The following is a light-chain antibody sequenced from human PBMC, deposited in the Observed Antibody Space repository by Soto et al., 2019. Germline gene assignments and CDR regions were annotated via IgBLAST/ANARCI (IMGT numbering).Light chain of an antibody. J-gene: IGKJ1*01. Sequence: DIQMTQSPSTLSASVGDRVTITCRASQSISSWLAWYQQKPGKPPKLLIYKASSLQSGGPSRFSGSGSGTEFTLTISSLQTDDFATYYCQDYSTYSRTFGQGTKVEI. CDR1: QSISSW. CDR3: QDYSTYSRT. V-gene: IGKV1-5*03. CDR2: KAS.